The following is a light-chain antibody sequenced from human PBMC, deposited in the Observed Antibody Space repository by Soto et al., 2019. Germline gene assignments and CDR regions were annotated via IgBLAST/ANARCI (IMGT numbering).Light chain of an antibody. Sequence: QSVLTQPPSVSGAPGQRVTISCTGSSSNIGAGYDVHWYQQLPGTAPKLLIYGNSNRPSGVPDRFSGSKSGTSASLAITGLQAEDEADYSCQSYDSSPVFGTGTKVTV. CDR3: QSYDSSPV. V-gene: IGLV1-40*01. CDR1: SSNIGAGYD. CDR2: GNS. J-gene: IGLJ1*01.